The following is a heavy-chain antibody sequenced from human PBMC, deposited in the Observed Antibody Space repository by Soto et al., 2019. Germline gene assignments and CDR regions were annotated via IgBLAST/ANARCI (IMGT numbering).Heavy chain of an antibody. D-gene: IGHD4-17*01. CDR3: ARPRGYGVFDAYDI. CDR2: ISGSGGST. J-gene: IGHJ3*02. CDR1: GFTFSTYA. Sequence: AQLLESGGGLVHPGGSLRLSCAASGFTFSTYAMSWVRQAPGKGLEWVSAISGSGGSTYHADSVKGRFTISRDNSINTLYLQMSSLRTEDTALYYCARPRGYGVFDAYDIWGQGTMVTVSS. V-gene: IGHV3-23*01.